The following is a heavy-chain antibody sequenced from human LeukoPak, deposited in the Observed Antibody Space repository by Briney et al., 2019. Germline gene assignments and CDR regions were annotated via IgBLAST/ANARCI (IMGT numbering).Heavy chain of an antibody. D-gene: IGHD2-2*01. Sequence: GASVKVSCKASGYTFTSYDISWVRQAPGQGLEWMGWISAYNGNTNYAQKLQGRVTMTTDTSTSTAYMELRSLRSDDTAVYYCARDARAIVVVPAAPVFDYWGQGTLVTVSS. CDR1: GYTFTSYD. J-gene: IGHJ4*02. V-gene: IGHV1-18*01. CDR2: ISAYNGNT. CDR3: ARDARAIVVVPAAPVFDY.